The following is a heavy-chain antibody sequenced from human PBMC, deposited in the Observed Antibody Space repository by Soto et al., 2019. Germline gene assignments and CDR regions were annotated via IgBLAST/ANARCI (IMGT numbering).Heavy chain of an antibody. V-gene: IGHV4-31*03. D-gene: IGHD3-3*01. CDR2: IYYSGST. CDR3: AREVTIFGVEGDYYGMDV. J-gene: IGHJ6*02. CDR1: GGSISSGGYY. Sequence: QVQLQESGPGLVKPSQTLSLTCTVSGGSISSGGYYWSWIRQHPAKGLEWIGYIYYSGSTYYNPSLKSRVTISVDTSKNQCSLKLSSVTAADTAVYYCAREVTIFGVEGDYYGMDVWGQGTTVTVSS.